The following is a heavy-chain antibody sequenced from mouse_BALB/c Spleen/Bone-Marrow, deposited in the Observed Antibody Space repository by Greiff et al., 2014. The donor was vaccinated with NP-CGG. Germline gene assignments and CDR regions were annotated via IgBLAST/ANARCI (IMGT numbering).Heavy chain of an antibody. CDR1: GFAFSDTW. V-gene: IGHV6-6*01. Sequence: DVMLVESGGGLVQPGGSMKLSCAASGFAFSDTWLDWVRQSPGKGPGWVAEIRTKADDHATYYAESVKGRFTISRDDSISSVYLQMNSLRAEDTGIYYCTPHPFDYWGQGTTLTVSS. CDR2: IRTKADDHAT. CDR3: TPHPFDY. J-gene: IGHJ2*01.